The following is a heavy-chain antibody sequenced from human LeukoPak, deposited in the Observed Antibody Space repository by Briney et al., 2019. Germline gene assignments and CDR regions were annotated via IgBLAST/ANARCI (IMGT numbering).Heavy chain of an antibody. V-gene: IGHV3-23*01. D-gene: IGHD4-17*01. CDR1: GFTFSSYG. J-gene: IGHJ5*02. Sequence: GGSLRLSCAASGFTFSSYGMSWVRQAPGKGLEWVSAISGSGGSTYYADSVKGRFTISRDNSKNTLYLQMNSLKTEDTAVYYCTTARGDYTSVWFDPWGQGTLVTVSS. CDR2: ISGSGGST. CDR3: TTARGDYTSVWFDP.